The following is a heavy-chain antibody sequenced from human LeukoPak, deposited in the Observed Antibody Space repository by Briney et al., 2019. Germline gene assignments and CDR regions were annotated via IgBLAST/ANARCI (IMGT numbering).Heavy chain of an antibody. CDR2: IYSGGST. Sequence: PGGSLRLSCAASGFPVRSNYISWVRQAPAKGLGSVSVIYSGGSTYYADSVKGRFTISKDNSKNTLYLQMNSLRAEDTAVNYCARTWFGESHNWFDPWGQGTLVTVSS. J-gene: IGHJ5*02. V-gene: IGHV3-53*01. D-gene: IGHD3-10*01. CDR1: GFPVRSNY. CDR3: ARTWFGESHNWFDP.